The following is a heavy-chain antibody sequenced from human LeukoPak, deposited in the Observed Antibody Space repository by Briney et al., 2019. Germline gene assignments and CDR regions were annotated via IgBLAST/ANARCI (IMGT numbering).Heavy chain of an antibody. CDR2: INHSGST. V-gene: IGHV4-34*01. D-gene: IGHD3-9*01. CDR3: ARAPDYDILTGYYTNWFDP. CDR1: GGSFSGYY. J-gene: IGHJ5*02. Sequence: SETLSLTCAVSGGSFSGYYWSWIRQPPGKGLEWIGEINHSGSTNYNPSLKSRVTISVDTSKNQFSLRLSSVTAADTAVYYCARAPDYDILTGYYTNWFDPWGQGTLVTVSS.